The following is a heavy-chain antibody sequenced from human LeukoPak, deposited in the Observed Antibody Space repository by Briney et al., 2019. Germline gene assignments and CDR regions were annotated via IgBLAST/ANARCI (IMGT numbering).Heavy chain of an antibody. CDR2: IYYSGST. J-gene: IGHJ4*02. V-gene: IGHV4-39*02. CDR1: GGSISSSSYY. CDR3: ARDREGLAYFDY. Sequence: SETLSLTCTVSGGSISSSSYYWGWIRQPPGKGLEWIGSIYYSGSTYYNPSLKSRVTISVDTSKNQFSLKLSSVTAADTAVYYCARDREGLAYFDYWGQGTLVTVSS. D-gene: IGHD3/OR15-3a*01.